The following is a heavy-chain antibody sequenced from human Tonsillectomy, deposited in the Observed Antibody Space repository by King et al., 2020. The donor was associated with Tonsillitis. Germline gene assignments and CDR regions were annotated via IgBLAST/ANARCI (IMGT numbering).Heavy chain of an antibody. CDR1: GGSISSYY. Sequence: QLQLQESGPGLVKPSETLSLTCSVSGGSISSYYWSWIRQTPGKGLEWIGYIYSSGSTNYNPSLKSRVTISVDTSKNQFSLKLSSVTAADTAVYYCARQGGYGDWGWVDYWGQGTLVTVSS. CDR2: IYSSGST. CDR3: ARQGGYGDWGWVDY. D-gene: IGHD4-17*01. J-gene: IGHJ4*02. V-gene: IGHV4-59*08.